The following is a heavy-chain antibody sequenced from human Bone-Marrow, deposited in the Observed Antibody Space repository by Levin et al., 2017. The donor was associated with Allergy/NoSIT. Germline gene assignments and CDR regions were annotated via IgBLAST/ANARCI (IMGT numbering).Heavy chain of an antibody. J-gene: IGHJ2*01. CDR1: GFTFSTYA. CDR2: ISGDGRNT. V-gene: IGHV3-23*01. D-gene: IGHD2-15*01. Sequence: GESLKISCAASGFTFSTYAMSWVRQAPGKGLEWVSAISGDGRNTYHADSVKGRSTISRDSSKNTLYLQMSSLRAEDTAVYYCAKDNGYCSGGSCYSPWYFDLWGRGTLVTVSS. CDR3: AKDNGYCSGGSCYSPWYFDL.